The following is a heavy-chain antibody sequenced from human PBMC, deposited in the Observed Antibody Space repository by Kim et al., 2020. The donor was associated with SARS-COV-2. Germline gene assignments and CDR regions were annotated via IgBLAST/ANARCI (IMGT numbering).Heavy chain of an antibody. CDR3: ARGGRKLGYYYGSGSYYNGASFPYYYYGMDV. CDR1: GFTFSSYA. D-gene: IGHD3-10*01. Sequence: GGSLRLSCAASGFTFSSYAMHWVRQAPGKGLEWVAVISYDGSNKYYADSVKGRFTISRDNSKNTLYLQMNSLRAEDTAVYYCARGGRKLGYYYGSGSYYNGASFPYYYYGMDVWGQGTTVTVSS. J-gene: IGHJ6*02. CDR2: ISYDGSNK. V-gene: IGHV3-30*04.